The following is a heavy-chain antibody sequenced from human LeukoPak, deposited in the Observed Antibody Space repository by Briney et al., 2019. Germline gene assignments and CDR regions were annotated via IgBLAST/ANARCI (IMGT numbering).Heavy chain of an antibody. D-gene: IGHD4-23*01. CDR1: GYSFTSYW. V-gene: IGHV5-51*01. CDR3: ARPLFDDNSPVIY. Sequence: GESLKISCKGSGYSFTSYWIGWVRQMPGKGLEWMGIIYFGESDTGYRPSFQGQITISADNSNSTAYLQWSSLKASDTAMYYCARPLFDDNSPVIYWGQGTLVTVSS. CDR2: IYFGESDT. J-gene: IGHJ4*02.